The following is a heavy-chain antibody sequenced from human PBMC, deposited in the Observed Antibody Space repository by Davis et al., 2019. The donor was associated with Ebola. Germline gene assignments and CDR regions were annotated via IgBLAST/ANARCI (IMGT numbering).Heavy chain of an antibody. V-gene: IGHV1-8*02. CDR2: MNPNSGNT. J-gene: IGHJ5*02. Sequence: AASVTVSCKASGYTFTGYYVHWVRQAPGQGLEWMGWMNPNSGNTGYAQKFQGRVTMTRNTSISTAYMELSSLRSDDTAVYYCARGGGGLWLAWGQGTLVTVSS. CDR3: ARGGGGLWLA. D-gene: IGHD6-19*01. CDR1: GYTFTGYY.